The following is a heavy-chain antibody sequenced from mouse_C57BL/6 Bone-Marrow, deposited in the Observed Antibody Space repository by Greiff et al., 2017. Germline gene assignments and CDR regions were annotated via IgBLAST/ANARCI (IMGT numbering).Heavy chain of an antibody. D-gene: IGHD2-1*01. V-gene: IGHV1-85*01. CDR1: GYTFTSYD. CDR2: FYPSDGST. Sequence: VQLQQSGPELVKPGASVKLSCKASGYTFTSYDINWVKQRPGQGLEWIGWFYPSDGSTKYNEKFKGKATLTVDTSSSTAYMELHSLTSEDSAVYFCARYHYGKTWFAYWGQGTLVTVSA. CDR3: ARYHYGKTWFAY. J-gene: IGHJ3*01.